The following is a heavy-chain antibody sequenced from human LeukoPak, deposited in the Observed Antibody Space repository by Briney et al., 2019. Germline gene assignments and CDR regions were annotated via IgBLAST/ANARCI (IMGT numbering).Heavy chain of an antibody. J-gene: IGHJ6*02. D-gene: IGHD4-17*01. Sequence: SETLSLTCTVSGGSISSYYWSWIRQPPGKGLEWIGYIYYSGSTNYNPSLKSRVTISVDTSKNHFSLRLSSVTAADTAVYYCARALQGSTVTTDDAPRTNYYYAMDVWGQGTTVTVSS. CDR1: GGSISSYY. CDR2: IYYSGST. CDR3: ARALQGSTVTTDDAPRTNYYYAMDV. V-gene: IGHV4-59*01.